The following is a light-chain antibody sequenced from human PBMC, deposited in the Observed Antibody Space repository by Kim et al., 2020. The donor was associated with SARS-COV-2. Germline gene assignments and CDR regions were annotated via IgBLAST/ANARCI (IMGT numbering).Light chain of an antibody. CDR2: AVS. Sequence: ALSASVGDTVTITCRASQSITSGLAWYQQKPGKAPKLLIYAVSSLDSGVPSRFSGSGSGTQFTLTIGSLQPDDFATYYCQQHNGYFGGGTKVDIK. J-gene: IGKJ4*01. CDR3: QQHNGY. V-gene: IGKV1-5*01. CDR1: QSITSG.